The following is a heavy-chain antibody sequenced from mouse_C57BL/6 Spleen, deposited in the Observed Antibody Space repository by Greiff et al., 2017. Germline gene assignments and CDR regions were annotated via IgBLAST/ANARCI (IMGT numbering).Heavy chain of an antibody. CDR1: GYSITSGYY. CDR2: ISYDGSN. Sequence: EVHLVESGPGLVKPSQSLSLTCSVTGYSITSGYYWNWIRQFPGNKLEWMGYISYDGSNNYNPSLKNRISITRDTSKNQFFLKLNSVTTEDTATYYCASFTFYWGQGTLVTVSA. J-gene: IGHJ3*01. CDR3: ASFTFY. D-gene: IGHD1-1*01. V-gene: IGHV3-6*01.